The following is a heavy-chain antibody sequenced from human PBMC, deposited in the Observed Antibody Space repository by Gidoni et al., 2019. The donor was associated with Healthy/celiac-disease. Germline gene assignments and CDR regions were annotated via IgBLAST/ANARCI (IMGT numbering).Heavy chain of an antibody. CDR2: FDSEYGET. CDR3: ATPSAGGGNPTH. CDR1: GYTLTELS. Sequence: QVQLVQSGDEVQKPGASVKVSCKVSGYTLTELSMHWVRQAPGKGLEWMGGFDSEYGETIYAQKFQGRVTMTEDTSTDTAYMELSSLRSEDTAVYYCATPSAGGGNPTHWGQGTLVTVSS. J-gene: IGHJ4*02. D-gene: IGHD2-15*01. V-gene: IGHV1-24*01.